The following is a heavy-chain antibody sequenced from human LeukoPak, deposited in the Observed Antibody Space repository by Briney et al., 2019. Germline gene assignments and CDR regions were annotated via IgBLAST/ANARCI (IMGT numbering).Heavy chain of an antibody. CDR3: ARYKGYGYDY. D-gene: IGHD5-18*01. Sequence: GASVKVSCKASGGTFSSYAISWVRQAPGQGLEWMGRIIPIFGTANYAQKFQGRVTITTDESTSTAYMELSSLRSEDTAVYYCARYKGYGYDYWGQGTLVTVSS. J-gene: IGHJ4*02. V-gene: IGHV1-69*05. CDR1: GGTFSSYA. CDR2: IIPIFGTA.